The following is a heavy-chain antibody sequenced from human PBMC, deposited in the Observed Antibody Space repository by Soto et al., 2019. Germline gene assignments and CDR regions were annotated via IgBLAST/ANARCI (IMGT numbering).Heavy chain of an antibody. CDR3: ANVQRYSGYPRLKIDGVFPGAFDY. J-gene: IGHJ4*02. CDR2: ISGSGGST. D-gene: IGHD5-12*01. V-gene: IGHV3-23*01. CDR1: GFTFSSYA. Sequence: GGSLRLSCAASGFTFSSYAMSWVRQAPGKGLEWVSAISGSGGSTYYADSVKGRFTISRDNSKNTLYLQMNSLRAEDTAVYYCANVQRYSGYPRLKIDGVFPGAFDYWGQGTLVTVSS.